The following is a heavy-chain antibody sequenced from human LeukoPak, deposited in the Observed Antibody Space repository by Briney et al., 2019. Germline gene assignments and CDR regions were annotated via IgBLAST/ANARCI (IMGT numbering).Heavy chain of an antibody. CDR2: IRTGSTAT. CDR1: GFTFSNYS. Sequence: GGSLRLSCAASGFTFSNYSMNWVRQAPGKGLEWVSYIRTGSTATYYAGSLKGRFTISRDDARNSLYLQMNSLRAEDTAVYYCARDSLRGFDYWGQGTLVTVSS. J-gene: IGHJ4*02. CDR3: ARDSLRGFDY. V-gene: IGHV3-48*04. D-gene: IGHD4-17*01.